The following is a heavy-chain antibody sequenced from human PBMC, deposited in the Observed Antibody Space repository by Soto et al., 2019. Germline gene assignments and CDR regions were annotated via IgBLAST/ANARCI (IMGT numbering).Heavy chain of an antibody. CDR3: ARGDATKIVVTTYYAMDV. V-gene: IGHV1-69*13. J-gene: IGHJ6*02. CDR2: IIPVFGTP. D-gene: IGHD3-22*01. Sequence: SVKVSCKASGGSLSNYGISWVRQGPGQGLEWMGAIIPVFGTPNYAQKFQDRVTITADESTTTVYMEVRSLTSEDTAVYYCARGDATKIVVTTYYAMDVWGQGTTVTVSS. CDR1: GGSLSNYG.